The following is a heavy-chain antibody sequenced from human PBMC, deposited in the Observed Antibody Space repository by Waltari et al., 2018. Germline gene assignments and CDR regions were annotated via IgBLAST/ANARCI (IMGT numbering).Heavy chain of an antibody. CDR1: GGTFSSYA. CDR2: IIPILGIA. Sequence: QVQLVQSGAEVKKPGSSVKVSCKASGGTFSSYAISWVRQAPGQGLEWMGGIIPILGIANYAQKFQGRVTITADKSTSTAYMELSSLRSEDTAVYYCVYGDYDALWVNFAFDIWGQGTMVTVSS. V-gene: IGHV1-69*10. D-gene: IGHD4-17*01. CDR3: VYGDYDALWVNFAFDI. J-gene: IGHJ3*02.